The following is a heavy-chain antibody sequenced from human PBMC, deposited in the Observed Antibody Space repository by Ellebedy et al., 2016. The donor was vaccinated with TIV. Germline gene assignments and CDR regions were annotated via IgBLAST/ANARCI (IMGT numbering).Heavy chain of an antibody. CDR3: ASSREYSGYA. V-gene: IGHV3-21*01. J-gene: IGHJ5*02. Sequence: GESLKISCAASGFTFSTYAMHWVRQAPGKGLEWVSSISTINSYADSVRGRFTISRDNAKNSLYLQMNSLRAEDTAVYYCASSREYSGYAWGQGRLVTVSS. CDR1: GFTFSTYA. D-gene: IGHD5-12*01. CDR2: ISTINSY.